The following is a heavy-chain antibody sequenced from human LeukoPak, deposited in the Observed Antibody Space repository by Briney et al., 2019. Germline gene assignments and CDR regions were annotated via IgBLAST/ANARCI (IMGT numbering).Heavy chain of an antibody. Sequence: GGSLRLSCAASGFTFSSYSMSWVRQAPGKGLEWVSVIYSGGSTYYADSVKGRFTISRDNSKNTLYLQMNSLRAEDTAVYYCASLQVPAANYYYMDVWGKGTTVTVSS. V-gene: IGHV3-53*01. CDR2: IYSGGST. J-gene: IGHJ6*03. CDR3: ASLQVPAANYYYMDV. D-gene: IGHD2-2*01. CDR1: GFTFSSYS.